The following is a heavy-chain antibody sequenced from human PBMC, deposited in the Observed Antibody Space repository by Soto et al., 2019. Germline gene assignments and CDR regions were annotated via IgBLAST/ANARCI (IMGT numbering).Heavy chain of an antibody. D-gene: IGHD3-16*01. CDR3: AKAYFVWSSEQPYYFDY. J-gene: IGHJ4*02. CDR1: GFTFSNYA. Sequence: EVQLLDSGGGLVQPGGSLRLSCAASGFTFSNYAMTWVRQGPGKGLEWVSGISGSGGRSYYADSVKGRFTISRDNSKSTLYLQMNSRRAEDTAVYYCAKAYFVWSSEQPYYFDYWGQGPLVTVSS. V-gene: IGHV3-23*01. CDR2: ISGSGGRS.